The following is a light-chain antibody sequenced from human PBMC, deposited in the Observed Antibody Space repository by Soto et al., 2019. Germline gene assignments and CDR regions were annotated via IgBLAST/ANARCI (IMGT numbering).Light chain of an antibody. CDR1: QSVGSN. CDR3: QQYNNWPPDRT. V-gene: IGKV3-15*01. CDR2: GAS. J-gene: IGKJ1*01. Sequence: EIVMTQSPATLSVSPGERATLSCRASQSVGSNLAWYQQKPGQAPRLLIYGASTRATGIPARFSGSGSGTAVIHTISSLQSEDFAIYFCQQYNNWPPDRTFGQGTKVEIK.